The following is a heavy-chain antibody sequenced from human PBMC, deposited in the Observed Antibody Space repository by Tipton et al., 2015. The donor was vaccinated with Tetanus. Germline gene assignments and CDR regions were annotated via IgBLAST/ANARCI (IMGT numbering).Heavy chain of an antibody. D-gene: IGHD3-22*01. CDR3: ARALRYYDSCAYYNYYFDY. CDR2: TSYDGGNK. Sequence: SLRLSCATSGFTFRSYAMHWVRQAPGKGLEWVAVTSYDGGNKNYADSVKGRFTISRDNSKNTLYLQMNSLRAEDTAVYYCARALRYYDSCAYYNYYFDYWGQGTLVTVSS. CDR1: GFTFRSYA. J-gene: IGHJ4*02. V-gene: IGHV3-30-3*01.